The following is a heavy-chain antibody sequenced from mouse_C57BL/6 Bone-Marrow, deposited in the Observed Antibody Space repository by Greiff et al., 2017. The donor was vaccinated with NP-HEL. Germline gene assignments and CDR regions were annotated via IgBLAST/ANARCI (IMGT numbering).Heavy chain of an antibody. CDR1: GYTFTSYW. CDR3: AGIYYDYEVYFDY. D-gene: IGHD2-4*01. V-gene: IGHV1-64*01. J-gene: IGHJ2*01. Sequence: QVQLQQPGAELVKPGASVKLSCKASGYTFTSYWMHWVKQRPGQGLEWIGMIHPNSGSTNYNEKFKSKATLTVDKSSSTAYMQLSSLTSEDSAVYYCAGIYYDYEVYFDYWGQGTTLTVSS. CDR2: IHPNSGST.